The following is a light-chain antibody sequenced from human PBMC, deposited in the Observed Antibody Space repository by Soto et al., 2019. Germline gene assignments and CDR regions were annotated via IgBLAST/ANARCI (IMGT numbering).Light chain of an antibody. Sequence: EIVMTQSPATLSVSPGERATLSCRASQSVSSNLVWYQQKPGQAPRLLIYGASTRATGIPARFSGSGSGTEYTLTISSLQSEDFAVFYCQQYNNWPPGTFGHGTKVDIK. CDR1: QSVSSN. J-gene: IGKJ3*01. CDR3: QQYNNWPPGT. V-gene: IGKV3-15*01. CDR2: GAS.